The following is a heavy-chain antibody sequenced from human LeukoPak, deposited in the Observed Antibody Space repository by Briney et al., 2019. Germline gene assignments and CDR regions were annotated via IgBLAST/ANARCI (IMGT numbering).Heavy chain of an antibody. Sequence: GGSLRLSCAASGFTFDDYGMSWVRQAPGKGLEWVSGINWNGGSTGYADSVKGRFTISRDNAKISLYLQMNSLRAEDTALYYCARQKTYYYDSSGYLYYFDYWGQGTLVTVSS. J-gene: IGHJ4*02. CDR2: INWNGGST. CDR3: ARQKTYYYDSSGYLYYFDY. D-gene: IGHD3-22*01. CDR1: GFTFDDYG. V-gene: IGHV3-20*04.